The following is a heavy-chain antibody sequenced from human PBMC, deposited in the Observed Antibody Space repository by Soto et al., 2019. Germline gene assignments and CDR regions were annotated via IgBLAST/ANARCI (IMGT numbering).Heavy chain of an antibody. J-gene: IGHJ5*02. V-gene: IGHV2-5*02. CDR1: GFSLSTSGVG. Sequence: QITLKESGPTLVKPTQTLTLTCTFSGFSLSTSGVGVGWIRQPPGKALEWLALIYWDDDKRYSPSLKSRLTITKDTSKNQVVLTMTNMDPVDTATYYCAHRRAYYDSSGYWFDPWGQGTLVTVSS. CDR2: IYWDDDK. D-gene: IGHD3-22*01. CDR3: AHRRAYYDSSGYWFDP.